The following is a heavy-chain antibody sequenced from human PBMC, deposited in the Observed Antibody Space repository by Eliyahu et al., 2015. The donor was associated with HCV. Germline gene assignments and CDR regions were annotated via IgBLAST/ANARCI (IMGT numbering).Heavy chain of an antibody. D-gene: IGHD4-17*01. Sequence: QVQLQESGPGLVRPSQTLXLTCSVSXVSVTSGPHXWXWIRQRPGKGLEWIGTISYTGDTFDNMSLKSRLSISLDTSTNYLSLKLNSVTAADTAVYYCAGTRSTVFDHWGRGTLVTVSS. J-gene: IGHJ4*02. V-gene: IGHV4-31*03. CDR2: ISYTGDT. CDR1: XVSVTSGPHX. CDR3: AGTRSTVFDH.